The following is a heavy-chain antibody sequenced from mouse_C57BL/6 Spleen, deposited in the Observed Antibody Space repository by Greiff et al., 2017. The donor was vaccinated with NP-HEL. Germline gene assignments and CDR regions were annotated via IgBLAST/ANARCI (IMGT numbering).Heavy chain of an antibody. CDR2: ISSGSSTN. J-gene: IGHJ1*03. CDR3: ARGDGYYVGYFDV. D-gene: IGHD2-3*01. Sequence: EVKLMESGGGLVKPGGSLKLSCAASGFTFSDYGMHWVRQAPEKGLEWVAYISSGSSTNYYADTVKGRFTISRDNDKNTLFLQMTSLRSEDTAMYYCARGDGYYVGYFDVWGTGTTVTVSS. V-gene: IGHV5-17*01. CDR1: GFTFSDYG.